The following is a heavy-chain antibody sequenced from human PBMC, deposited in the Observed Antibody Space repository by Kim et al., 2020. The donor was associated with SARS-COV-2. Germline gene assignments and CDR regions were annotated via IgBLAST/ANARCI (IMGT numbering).Heavy chain of an antibody. CDR2: IVPIFNTP. J-gene: IGHJ4*02. Sequence: SVKVSCKSSGGTFSSYGISWVRQAPGQGLEWMGRIVPIFNTPNYAHKFQGRVTITADESTSTAYMELSGLRSEDTAVYYCARVSPYCGADCYYFDYWGQGTLVTVSS. CDR3: ARVSPYCGADCYYFDY. D-gene: IGHD2-21*02. CDR1: GGTFSSYG. V-gene: IGHV1-69*13.